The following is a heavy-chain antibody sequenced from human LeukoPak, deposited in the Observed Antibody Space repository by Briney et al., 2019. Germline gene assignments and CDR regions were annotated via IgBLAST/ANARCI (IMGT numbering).Heavy chain of an antibody. CDR3: ARKAALYYFDY. CDR2: IKQDGSEK. J-gene: IGHJ4*02. V-gene: IGHV3-7*01. Sequence: GGSLRLSCAASGFTFSSYWMSWVRQAPGKGLEWVANIKQDGSEKYYVGSVKGRFTISRDNAKNSLYLQMNSLRAEDTAVYYCARKAALYYFDYWGQGTLVTVSS. D-gene: IGHD6-13*01. CDR1: GFTFSSYW.